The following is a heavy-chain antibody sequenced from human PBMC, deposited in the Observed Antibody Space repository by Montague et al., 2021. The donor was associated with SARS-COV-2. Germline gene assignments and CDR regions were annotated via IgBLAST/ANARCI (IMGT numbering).Heavy chain of an antibody. D-gene: IGHD3-22*01. CDR3: ARGGTDYYDSSGYYGY. CDR1: GYTFTSYG. V-gene: IGHV1-18*01. J-gene: IGHJ4*02. CDR2: ISAYNGNT. Sequence: SVKVSCKASGYTFTSYGISWVRQAPGQGLEWMGWISAYNGNTNYAQKLQGRVTMTTDTSTSTAYTEPRSLRSDDTAVYYCARGGTDYYDSSGYYGYWGQGTLVTVSS.